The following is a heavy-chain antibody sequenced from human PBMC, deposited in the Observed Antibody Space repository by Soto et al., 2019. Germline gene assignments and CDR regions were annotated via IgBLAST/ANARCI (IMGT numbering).Heavy chain of an antibody. J-gene: IGHJ4*02. V-gene: IGHV3-7*01. CDR1: GFTFSTYW. CDR3: SRSHNS. Sequence: EVQLMESGGGLVQPGGSLRLSCAASGFTFSTYWMDWVRQTPGKGLEWVANVNQDGSEKNYVDSVKGRFTIYRDNAKNSLYLQMSSLTAEDSALYYCSRSHNSWGQGTLVTVSS. CDR2: VNQDGSEK.